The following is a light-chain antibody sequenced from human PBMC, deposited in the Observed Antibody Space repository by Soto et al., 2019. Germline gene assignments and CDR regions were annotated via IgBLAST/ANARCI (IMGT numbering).Light chain of an antibody. Sequence: EIVLTQSPATLSLSPGDRATLSCRASQSVSGYLAWYQQKPGQAPRLLIYDVSSRATDIPARFSGSGSETDFTLTNSSLEPEDFAVYYCQQRSNFLFPFGPETKVDIK. V-gene: IGKV3-11*01. CDR1: QSVSGY. CDR3: QQRSNFLFP. CDR2: DVS. J-gene: IGKJ3*01.